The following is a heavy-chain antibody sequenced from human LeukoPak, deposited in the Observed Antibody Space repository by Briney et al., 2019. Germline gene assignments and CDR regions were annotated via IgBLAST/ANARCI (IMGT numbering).Heavy chain of an antibody. V-gene: IGHV1-24*01. Sequence: GASVKVSCKVSGYTLTELSMHWVRQAPGKGLEWMGGFDPEDGETIYAQKFQGRVTMTEDTSTDTAYMELSSLRSEDTAVYYCATSSLGELSLDLDYWGQGTLVTVSS. CDR3: ATSSLGELSLDLDY. CDR1: GYTLTELS. J-gene: IGHJ4*02. D-gene: IGHD3-16*02. CDR2: FDPEDGET.